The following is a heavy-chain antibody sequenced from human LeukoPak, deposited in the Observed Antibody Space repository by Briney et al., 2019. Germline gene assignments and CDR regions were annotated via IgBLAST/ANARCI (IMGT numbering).Heavy chain of an antibody. CDR3: ALRDVAAAGVDF. CDR2: INPSGGST. CDR1: GYTFTTYY. J-gene: IGHJ4*02. V-gene: IGHV1-46*01. Sequence: ASVKVSCKASGYTFTTYYIHWVRRAPGQGLEWMGIINPSGGSTGYAPKFQGRVTMTRDTSTSTVYMELSSLRFEDTAVYYCALRDVAAAGVDFWGQGTLVTVSS. D-gene: IGHD6-13*01.